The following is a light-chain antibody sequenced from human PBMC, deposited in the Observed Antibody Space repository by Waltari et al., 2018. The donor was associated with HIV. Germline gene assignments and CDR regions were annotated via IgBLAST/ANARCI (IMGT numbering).Light chain of an antibody. V-gene: IGKV1-33*01. CDR3: QHYNSLPPT. Sequence: DIQMTQSPSSLSASVGDRVTITCQASQDIHIFLSWYQQKPGKAPKLLIYDASTLAAGVPSRFSGSGSGTDFTFTISSLQPEDIATYYCQHYNSLPPTFGPGTKVDLK. CDR2: DAS. J-gene: IGKJ3*01. CDR1: QDIHIF.